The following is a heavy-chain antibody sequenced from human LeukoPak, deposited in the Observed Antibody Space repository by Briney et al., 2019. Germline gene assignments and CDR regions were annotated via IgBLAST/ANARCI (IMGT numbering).Heavy chain of an antibody. CDR2: ISSSSSYI. CDR1: GFTFSSYS. V-gene: IGHV3-21*01. CDR3: ARDPGYGDYERLGGYMDV. J-gene: IGHJ6*03. Sequence: GSLRLSCAASGFTFSSYSMNWVRQAPGKGLEWVSSISSSSSYIYYADSVKGRFTISRDNAKNSLYLQMNSLRAEDTAVYYCARDPGYGDYERLGGYMDVWGKGTTVTISS. D-gene: IGHD4-17*01.